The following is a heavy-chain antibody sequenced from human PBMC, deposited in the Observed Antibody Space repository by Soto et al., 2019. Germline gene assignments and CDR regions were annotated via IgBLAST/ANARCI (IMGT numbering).Heavy chain of an antibody. Sequence: GGSLRLSCAASGFTFSSHAMSWVRQAPGKGLEWVSGTSANGGSTYYTDPVKGRFTISRDNAKNTLYLQMNSLRAEDTAVYYCAKAISTSRTLLVYWGQGTLVTVSS. D-gene: IGHD3-3*01. J-gene: IGHJ4*02. V-gene: IGHV3-23*01. CDR2: TSANGGST. CDR1: GFTFSSHA. CDR3: AKAISTSRTLLVY.